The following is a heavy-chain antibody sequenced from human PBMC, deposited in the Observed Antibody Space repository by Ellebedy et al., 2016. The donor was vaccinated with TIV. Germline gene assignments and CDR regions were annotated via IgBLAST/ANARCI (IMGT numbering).Heavy chain of an antibody. CDR1: GFTVSSNY. CDR2: IYSGGST. V-gene: IGHV3-66*01. D-gene: IGHD3-22*01. Sequence: GESLKISXAASGFTVSSNYMSWVRQAPGKGLEWVSVIYSGGSTYYADSVKGRFTISRDNSKNTLYLQMNSLRAEDTAVYYCARDNRNYYENWFDPWGQGTLVTVSS. J-gene: IGHJ5*02. CDR3: ARDNRNYYENWFDP.